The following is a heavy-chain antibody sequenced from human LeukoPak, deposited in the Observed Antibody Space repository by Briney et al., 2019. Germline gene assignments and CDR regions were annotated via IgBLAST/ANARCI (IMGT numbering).Heavy chain of an antibody. J-gene: IGHJ6*02. CDR2: IRCSGTDT. CDR1: GFTPSSYA. CDR3: ARYCAGHCYEGMDV. Sequence: GGSLRLSCAVSGFTPSSYAMNWVRQAPGKGLEWISYIRCSGTDTHYADSVKGRFTISRDNSKNSLYLLLHSLGAEDTAVYFCARYCAGHCYEGMDVWGQGPTVTVSS. D-gene: IGHD2-21*02. V-gene: IGHV3-48*03.